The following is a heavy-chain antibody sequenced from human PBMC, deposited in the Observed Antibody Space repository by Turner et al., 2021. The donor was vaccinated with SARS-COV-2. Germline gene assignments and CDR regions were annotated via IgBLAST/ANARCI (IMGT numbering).Heavy chain of an antibody. D-gene: IGHD5-18*01. Sequence: QVQLLESGGGVVQPGRSLRLSCAAYGFTFSSYAMHWVRQAPGKGLEWVAVISYDGSNKYYADSVKGRFTISRDNSKNTLYLQMNSLRAEDTAVYYCAKGYSYAYYYGLDVWGQGTTVTVSS. CDR3: AKGYSYAYYYGLDV. CDR1: GFTFSSYA. CDR2: ISYDGSNK. J-gene: IGHJ6*02. V-gene: IGHV3-30*18.